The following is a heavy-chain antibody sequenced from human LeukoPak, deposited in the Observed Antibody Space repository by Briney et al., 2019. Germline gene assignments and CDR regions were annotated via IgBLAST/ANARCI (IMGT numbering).Heavy chain of an antibody. Sequence: SETPSLTCTVSGGSISSSSYYWGWIRQPPGKGLEWIGSIYYSGSTYYNPSLKSRVTISVDTSKNQFSLKLSSVAAADTAVYYCARAPYSSSWYPSVTYYYYYGMDVWGQGTTVTVSS. V-gene: IGHV4-39*01. D-gene: IGHD6-13*01. CDR1: GGSISSSSYY. CDR3: ARAPYSSSWYPSVTYYYYYGMDV. J-gene: IGHJ6*02. CDR2: IYYSGST.